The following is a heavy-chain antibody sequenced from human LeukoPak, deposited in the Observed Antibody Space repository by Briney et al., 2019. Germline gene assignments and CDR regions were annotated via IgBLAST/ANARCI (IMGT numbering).Heavy chain of an antibody. D-gene: IGHD3-16*01. CDR1: GGSISSSSYY. V-gene: IGHV4-39*07. Sequence: SETLSLTCTVSGGSISSSSYYWGWIRQPPGKGLEWIGSIYYSGSTYYNPSLKSRVTISVDTSKNQFSLKLSSVTAADTAVYYCARGDLPLGAPFDYWGQGTLVTVSS. CDR2: IYYSGST. J-gene: IGHJ4*02. CDR3: ARGDLPLGAPFDY.